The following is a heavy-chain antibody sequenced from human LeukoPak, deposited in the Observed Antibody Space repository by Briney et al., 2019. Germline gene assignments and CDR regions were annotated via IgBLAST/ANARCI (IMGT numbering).Heavy chain of an antibody. Sequence: GGSLRLSCAASGFTFSSYAMSWVRQAPGKGLEWVSAISGSGGSTYYADSVKGRFTISRDNSKNTLYLQMDSLRAEDTAVYYCAKRPYGDLYNWFDPWGQGTLVTVSS. CDR1: GFTFSSYA. CDR3: AKRPYGDLYNWFDP. V-gene: IGHV3-23*01. CDR2: ISGSGGST. D-gene: IGHD4-17*01. J-gene: IGHJ5*02.